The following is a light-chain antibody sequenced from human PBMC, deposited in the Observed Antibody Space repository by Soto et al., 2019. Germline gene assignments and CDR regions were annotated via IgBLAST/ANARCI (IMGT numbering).Light chain of an antibody. Sequence: EIVLTQSPGTLSLSPGDGATFSCRASESLRGNYLAWYQQKPGQAPRLLIYAASIRATGIPDRFSGSGSGTDFTLTIRRLEPEDFAMYFCHHYGSSPRTFGQGTKVEIK. CDR1: ESLRGNY. CDR3: HHYGSSPRT. CDR2: AAS. J-gene: IGKJ1*01. V-gene: IGKV3-20*01.